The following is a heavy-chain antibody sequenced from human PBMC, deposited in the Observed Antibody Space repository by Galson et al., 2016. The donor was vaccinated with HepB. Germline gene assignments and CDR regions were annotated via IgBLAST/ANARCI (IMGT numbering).Heavy chain of an antibody. J-gene: IGHJ6*02. CDR1: GFSFSNYW. Sequence: SLRLSCAASGFSFSNYWMNWVRQAPGKGLEWVASINQDASKTYYVDSVEGRFTISRDNSKNTLYVQRNSLRGEDTAVYYCARGRRLEGTTEARYSGLDVWGRGTTVTVSS. V-gene: IGHV3-7*01. CDR2: INQDASKT. D-gene: IGHD1-26*01. CDR3: ARGRRLEGTTEARYSGLDV.